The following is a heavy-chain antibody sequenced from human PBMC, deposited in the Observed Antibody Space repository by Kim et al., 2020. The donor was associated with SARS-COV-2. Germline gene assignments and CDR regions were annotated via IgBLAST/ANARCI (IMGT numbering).Heavy chain of an antibody. CDR2: IYYSGST. CDR1: GGSISSSSYY. CDR3: ARRMDYYYGMDV. J-gene: IGHJ6*02. Sequence: SETLSLTCTVSGGSISSSSYYWGWIRQPPGKGLEWIGSIYYSGSTYYNPSLKSRVTISVDTSKNQFSLKLSSVTAADTAIYYCARRMDYYYGMDVWGQGT. V-gene: IGHV4-39*01.